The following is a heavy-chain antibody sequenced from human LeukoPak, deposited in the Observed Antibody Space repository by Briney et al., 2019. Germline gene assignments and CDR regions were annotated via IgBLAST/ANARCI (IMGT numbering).Heavy chain of an antibody. D-gene: IGHD3-22*01. J-gene: IGHJ4*02. V-gene: IGHV6-1*01. Sequence: SQTLSLTCAISGDSVSSNSAAWNWIRQSPSRGLEWLGRTYYRSKWYNDYAVSVKSRITINPDTSKNQFSLQLNSVTAADTAVYYCARGGYYYDSQPSAYWGQGTLVTVSS. CDR3: ARGGYYYDSQPSAY. CDR1: GDSVSSNSAA. CDR2: TYYRSKWYN.